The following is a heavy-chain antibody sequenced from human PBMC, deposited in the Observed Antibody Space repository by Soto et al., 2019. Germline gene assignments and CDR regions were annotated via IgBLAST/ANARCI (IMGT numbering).Heavy chain of an antibody. J-gene: IGHJ5*02. CDR3: ARVRYYDSGLNWFDP. D-gene: IGHD3-22*01. V-gene: IGHV4-59*01. CDR2: IYYSGST. Sequence: SETLSLTCTVSGGSISSYYWSWIRQPPGKGLEWIGYIYYSGSTNYNPSLKSRVTISVDTSKNQFSLKLSSVTAADTAVYYCARVRYYDSGLNWFDPWGQGTLVNVSS. CDR1: GGSISSYY.